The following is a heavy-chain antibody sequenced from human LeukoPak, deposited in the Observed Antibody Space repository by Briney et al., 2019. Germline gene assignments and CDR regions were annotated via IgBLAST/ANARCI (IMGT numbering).Heavy chain of an antibody. J-gene: IGHJ6*03. V-gene: IGHV4-59*11. CDR2: IYYSGST. D-gene: IGHD3-3*01. CDR1: GGSISSHY. CDR3: ARTFWSGRYYMDV. Sequence: PSETLSLTCTVSGGSISSHYWSWIRQPPGKGLEWIGYIYYSGSTNYNPSLKSRVTISLDTSKNQFSLKLSSVTAADTAVYYCARTFWSGRYYMDVWGKGTTVTVSS.